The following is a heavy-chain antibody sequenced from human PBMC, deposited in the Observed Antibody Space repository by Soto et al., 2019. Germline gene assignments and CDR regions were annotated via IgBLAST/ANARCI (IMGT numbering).Heavy chain of an antibody. J-gene: IGHJ6*02. D-gene: IGHD4-17*01. V-gene: IGHV3-30-3*01. Sequence: QVQLVESGGGVVQPGRSLRLSCAASGFTFSSYAMHWVRQAPDKGLEWVAVISYDGSNKYYADSVKGRFTISRDNSKNTLYLQMNSLRAEDTAVYYCARGTVTYYYYYGMDVWGQGTTVTVSS. CDR1: GFTFSSYA. CDR3: ARGTVTYYYYYGMDV. CDR2: ISYDGSNK.